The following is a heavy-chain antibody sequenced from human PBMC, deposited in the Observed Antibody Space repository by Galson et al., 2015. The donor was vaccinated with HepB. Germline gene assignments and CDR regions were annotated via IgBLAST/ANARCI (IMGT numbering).Heavy chain of an antibody. CDR1: GGFISTYY. J-gene: IGHJ4*02. D-gene: IGHD2-15*01. CDR2: VHYTGTT. V-gene: IGHV4-59*01. Sequence: ETLSLTCTVSGGFISTYYWGWIRQPPGKPLAWIGYVHYTGTTNYSPSLTSRVTVSLDMSKNQFYLKLNSVTAADTAVYYCARERTYCSGGSCDFAFDYWGPGMLATVSS. CDR3: ARERTYCSGGSCDFAFDY.